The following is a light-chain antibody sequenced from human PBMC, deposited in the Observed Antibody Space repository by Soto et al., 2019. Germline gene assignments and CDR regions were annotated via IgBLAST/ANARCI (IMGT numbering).Light chain of an antibody. CDR2: AAS. CDR3: QQSYSPPPST. J-gene: IGKJ5*01. Sequence: DIQMTQSQSSLSASVGDRVTITCRASQSIGRFLNWYQQKPGKAPALLIFAASSLQSGVPSRYSSSGAGTDFTLTISGLQPEDFATYYCQQSYSPPPSTVDQGTRLEIK. CDR1: QSIGRF. V-gene: IGKV1-39*01.